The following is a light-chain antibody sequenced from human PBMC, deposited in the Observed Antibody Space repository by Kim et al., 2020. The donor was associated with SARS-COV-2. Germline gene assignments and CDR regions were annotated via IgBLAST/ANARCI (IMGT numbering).Light chain of an antibody. Sequence: GRKGTISCSGSSSNIGNSYVSWYQQLPGTAPKLLIYDNNKRPSGIPDRFSGSKSGTSATLGITGLQTGDEADYYCGTWDSSLSAWVFGGGTKLTVL. CDR1: SSNIGNSY. V-gene: IGLV1-51*01. J-gene: IGLJ3*02. CDR3: GTWDSSLSAWV. CDR2: DNN.